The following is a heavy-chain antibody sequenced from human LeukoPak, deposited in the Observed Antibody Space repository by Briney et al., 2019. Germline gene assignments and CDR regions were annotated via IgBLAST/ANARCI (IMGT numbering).Heavy chain of an antibody. Sequence: GASVKVTCKASGYTFTDYYIYWVRQAPGQGLEWMGWINPHSGGTNYAQKFQDRVTVTRDTSISTAYMDLSRLTSDDTAVYYCARAHYSSTWFPFDYWGQGTLLTVSS. CDR3: ARAHYSSTWFPFDY. V-gene: IGHV1-2*02. J-gene: IGHJ4*02. D-gene: IGHD6-13*01. CDR1: GYTFTDYY. CDR2: INPHSGGT.